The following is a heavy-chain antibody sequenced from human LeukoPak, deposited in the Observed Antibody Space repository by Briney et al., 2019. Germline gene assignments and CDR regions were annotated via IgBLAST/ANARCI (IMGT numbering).Heavy chain of an antibody. Sequence: GGSLRLSCAASGFTFSSFGMHWVRQAPGKGLEWVAFIRYDGINKYYADSVKGRFTISRDNSKNTLYLQMNSLRAEDTAVYYCAKGYYFDYWGQGTLVTVSS. CDR2: IRYDGINK. CDR1: GFTFSSFG. V-gene: IGHV3-30*02. D-gene: IGHD1-14*01. J-gene: IGHJ4*02. CDR3: AKGYYFDY.